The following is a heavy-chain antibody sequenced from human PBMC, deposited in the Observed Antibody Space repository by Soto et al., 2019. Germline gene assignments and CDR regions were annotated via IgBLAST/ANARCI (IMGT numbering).Heavy chain of an antibody. Sequence: PSETLSLTSAVSGESFSGYFWSWIRQPPGKGLEWIGQVFHGGATNYSPSLKSRVTISVDTSKNHFSLELSSVTAADTAVYYCARPHYDSNTFYSFFDYWGQGTLVTVSS. V-gene: IGHV4-34*12. CDR2: VFHGGAT. D-gene: IGHD3-22*01. CDR1: GESFSGYF. J-gene: IGHJ4*02. CDR3: ARPHYDSNTFYSFFDY.